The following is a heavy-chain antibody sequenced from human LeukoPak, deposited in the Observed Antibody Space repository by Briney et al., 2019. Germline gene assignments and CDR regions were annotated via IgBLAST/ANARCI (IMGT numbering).Heavy chain of an antibody. Sequence: SESLSLTCTVSGGSINNENYYWGWIRQSPGKGLEWIGNIYYSGNSGNTYYNPSLKSRVTISVDTAKNQFSLNLSSVTAADTALYYCARLRDTGGYYFYYYFDSWGLGTLVSVSP. J-gene: IGHJ4*02. V-gene: IGHV4-39*01. D-gene: IGHD3-22*01. CDR3: ARLRDTGGYYFYYYFDS. CDR1: GGSINNENYY. CDR2: IYYSGNSGNT.